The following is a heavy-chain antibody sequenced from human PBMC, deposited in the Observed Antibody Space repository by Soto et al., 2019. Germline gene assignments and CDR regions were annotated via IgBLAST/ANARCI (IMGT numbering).Heavy chain of an antibody. CDR3: ARGGYGDY. CDR1: GYTFTSYG. Sequence: QVHLVQSGAEVKKPGATVKVSCKASGYTFTSYGITWVRQAPGQGLAWMGWISAHNGNTAYAQKLKGSVSVTRDTPASTAYIELRSLISDDAAVYYFARGGYGDYWGQGALVTVSS. V-gene: IGHV1-18*01. CDR2: ISAHNGNT. D-gene: IGHD1-1*01. J-gene: IGHJ4*02.